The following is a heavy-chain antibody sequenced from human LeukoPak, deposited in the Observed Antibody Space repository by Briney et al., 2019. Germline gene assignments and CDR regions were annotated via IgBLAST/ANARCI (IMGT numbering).Heavy chain of an antibody. D-gene: IGHD3-10*01. Sequence: GGSLRLSCAASGFTVSSNYMSWVRQAPGKGLEWVSFIYSGGTTYYADSVKGRFTISRDNSKNTLYLQMNSLRAEDTAVYYFATRAGSYGYYFDYWGQGTLVTVSS. CDR1: GFTVSSNY. CDR2: IYSGGTT. J-gene: IGHJ4*02. CDR3: ATRAGSYGYYFDY. V-gene: IGHV3-53*01.